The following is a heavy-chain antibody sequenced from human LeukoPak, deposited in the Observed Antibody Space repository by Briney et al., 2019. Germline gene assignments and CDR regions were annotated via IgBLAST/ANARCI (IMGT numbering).Heavy chain of an antibody. Sequence: GGPLRLSCAASGFTFSSYAMHWVRQAPGKGLEYVSAISSNGGSTYYANSVKGRFTISRDNSKNTLYLQMGSLRAEDMAVYYCARLAYGSGGAYFDYWGQGTLVTVSS. D-gene: IGHD3-10*01. CDR3: ARLAYGSGGAYFDY. V-gene: IGHV3-64*01. CDR2: ISSNGGST. J-gene: IGHJ4*02. CDR1: GFTFSSYA.